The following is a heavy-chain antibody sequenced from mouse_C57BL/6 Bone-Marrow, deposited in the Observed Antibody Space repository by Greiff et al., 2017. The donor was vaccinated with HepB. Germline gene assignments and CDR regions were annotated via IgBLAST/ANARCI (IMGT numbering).Heavy chain of an antibody. CDR1: GFNIKDYY. Sequence: EVQLQQSGAELVKPGASVKLSCTASGFNIKDYYMHWVKQRTEQGLEWIGRIDPEDGETKYAPNFQGKATITADTSSNTAYLQLSSLTSEDTAVYYCAREDGGYFDVWGTGTTVTVSS. J-gene: IGHJ1*03. V-gene: IGHV14-2*01. CDR3: AREDGGYFDV. CDR2: IDPEDGET.